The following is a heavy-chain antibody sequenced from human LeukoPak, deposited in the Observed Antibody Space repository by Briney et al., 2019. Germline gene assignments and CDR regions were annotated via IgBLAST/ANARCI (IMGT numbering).Heavy chain of an antibody. Sequence: PGGSLRLSCAASGFTFSSYGMHWVRQAPGKGLEWVGFIRYDGSNKYYADSVKGRFTISRDNSKNTLYLQMNSLRAEDTAVYYCAKRFGDILTGYYNGWIDYWGQGTLSPSPQ. CDR2: IRYDGSNK. CDR1: GFTFSSYG. V-gene: IGHV3-30*02. D-gene: IGHD3-9*01. CDR3: AKRFGDILTGYYNGWIDY. J-gene: IGHJ4*02.